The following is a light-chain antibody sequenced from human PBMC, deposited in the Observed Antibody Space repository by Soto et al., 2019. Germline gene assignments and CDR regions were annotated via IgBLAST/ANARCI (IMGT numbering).Light chain of an antibody. Sequence: IQMTQSPSTLSASVGDRVTFTCRASQSINIWLAWYQQKPGRAPRLLIYDASKLEAGVPSRFSGSGSETELSLTISSLQPDDFATYFCQQYNSFPTFGQGTRVEIK. J-gene: IGKJ1*01. CDR3: QQYNSFPT. CDR1: QSINIW. CDR2: DAS. V-gene: IGKV1-5*01.